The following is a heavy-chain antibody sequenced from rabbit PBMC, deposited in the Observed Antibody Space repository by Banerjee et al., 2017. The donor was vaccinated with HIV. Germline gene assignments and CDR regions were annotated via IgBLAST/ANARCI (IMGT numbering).Heavy chain of an antibody. CDR2: IDTGSGST. CDR1: GFDFSSNA. J-gene: IGHJ4*01. Sequence: QSLEESGGGLVKPEGSLTLTCKASGFDFSSNAMCWVRQAPGEGLEWIGCIDTGSGSTVYATWVNGRFTISKTSSTTVTLQMTTVTAADTATYFCARDLAGVIGWNFNLWGQGTLVTVS. CDR3: ARDLAGVIGWNFNL. V-gene: IGHV1S40*01. D-gene: IGHD4-1*01.